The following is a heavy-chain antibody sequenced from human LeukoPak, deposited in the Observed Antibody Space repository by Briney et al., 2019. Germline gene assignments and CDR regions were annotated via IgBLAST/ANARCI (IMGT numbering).Heavy chain of an antibody. CDR1: GGTFSSYA. J-gene: IGHJ6*03. Sequence: SVKVSCKASGGTFSSYAISWVRQAPGQGLEWMGGIIPIFGTANYAQKFQGRVTITADESTSTAYMELSSLRSEDTAVYYCASREGDIYYYYYMDVWGKGTTVTVSS. CDR2: IIPIFGTA. CDR3: ASREGDIYYYYYMDV. V-gene: IGHV1-69*13.